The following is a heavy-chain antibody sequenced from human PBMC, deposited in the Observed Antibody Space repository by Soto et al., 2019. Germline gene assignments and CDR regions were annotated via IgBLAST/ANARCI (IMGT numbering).Heavy chain of an antibody. CDR3: AKEGAADIVVVLRQPPSF. J-gene: IGHJ4*02. V-gene: IGHV3-23*01. Sequence: FLRLCYRASEGTFGDYGRSWVSQIKGKGLEWVSGLSGTGTNTYYADSVKGRFTISRDNSENTVDLQMNSLRAEDTALYYYAKEGAADIVVVLRQPPSFWGQGALVTVSS. CDR1: EGTFGDYG. CDR2: LSGTGTNT. D-gene: IGHD2-2*01.